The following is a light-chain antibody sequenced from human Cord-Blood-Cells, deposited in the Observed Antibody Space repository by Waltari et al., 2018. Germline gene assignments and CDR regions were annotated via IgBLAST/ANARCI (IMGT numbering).Light chain of an antibody. Sequence: SALTHPRSLSAPPGQAVTLSCTGTSSDVGVYNFFPWYQQHPGKAPTLTIYDVIKRPSGVPDRFSGSKSGNTASLTISGLQAEDEADYYCCSYAGSYTYVVGTGTKVTVL. CDR2: DVI. J-gene: IGLJ1*01. V-gene: IGLV2-11*02. CDR3: CSYAGSYTYV. CDR1: SSDVGVYNF.